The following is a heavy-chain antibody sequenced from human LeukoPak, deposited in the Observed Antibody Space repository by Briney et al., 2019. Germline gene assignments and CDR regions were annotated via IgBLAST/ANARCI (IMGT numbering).Heavy chain of an antibody. J-gene: IGHJ6*02. V-gene: IGHV4-34*01. D-gene: IGHD6-6*01. CDR3: ARVIAARSYYYGMDV. Sequence: SETLSLTCAVYGGSFSGYYWSWIRRPPGKGLEWIGEINHSGSTNYNPSLKSRVTISVDTSKNQFPLKLSSVTAADTAVYYCARVIAARSYYYGMDVWGQGTTVTVSS. CDR2: INHSGST. CDR1: GGSFSGYY.